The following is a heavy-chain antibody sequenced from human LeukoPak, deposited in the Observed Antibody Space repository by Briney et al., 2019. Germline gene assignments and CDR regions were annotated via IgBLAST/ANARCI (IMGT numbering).Heavy chain of an antibody. CDR3: ARSRLLLDC. J-gene: IGHJ4*02. Sequence: GASVKVSCKASGYTFITYYMHWVRQAPGQGLEWMGIINPSGGSTSYAQKFQGRVTMTGDTSTSTVYMELSSLRSEDTAVYYCARSRLLLDCWGQGTLVTVSS. D-gene: IGHD2-21*02. V-gene: IGHV1-46*01. CDR2: INPSGGST. CDR1: GYTFITYY.